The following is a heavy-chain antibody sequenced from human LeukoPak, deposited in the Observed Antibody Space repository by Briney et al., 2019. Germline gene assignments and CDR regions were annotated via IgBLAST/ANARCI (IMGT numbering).Heavy chain of an antibody. CDR2: IYPRDGST. Sequence: ASVKVSCKASGYTFTNNYLHWVRQAPGQGLEWMGMIYPRDGSTSYAQNFQGKVTVTRDTSTTTVHMELRGLRSEDTAVYYCARDQEGFDYWGQGTVVTVSS. CDR1: GYTFTNNY. V-gene: IGHV1-46*01. J-gene: IGHJ4*02. CDR3: ARDQEGFDY.